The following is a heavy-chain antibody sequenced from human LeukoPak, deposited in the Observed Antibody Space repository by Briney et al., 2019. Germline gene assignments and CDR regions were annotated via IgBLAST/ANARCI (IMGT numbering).Heavy chain of an antibody. V-gene: IGHV3-33*01. D-gene: IGHD3-10*01. J-gene: IGHJ3*02. Sequence: GRSLRLSCAASGFTFTNYDMHWVRQAPGKGLEWVAVIWYDGSNKYYADSVKGRFTISRGNSKNTLYLQMNSLRDEDTAVYYCARDRYGSGSYGDHAFDIWGQGTMVTVSS. CDR2: IWYDGSNK. CDR1: GFTFTNYD. CDR3: ARDRYGSGSYGDHAFDI.